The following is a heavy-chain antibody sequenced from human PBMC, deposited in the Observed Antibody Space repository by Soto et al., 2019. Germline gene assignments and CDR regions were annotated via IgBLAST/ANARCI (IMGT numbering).Heavy chain of an antibody. CDR2: ISSSSSTI. CDR3: ARDPYLTGERTDAFDI. D-gene: IGHD7-27*01. CDR1: GFTFSSYS. J-gene: IGHJ3*02. V-gene: IGHV3-48*04. Sequence: GESLKISCAASGFTFSSYSMNWVRQAPGKGLEWVSYISSSSSTIYYADSVKGRFTISRDNAKNSLYLQMNSLRAEDTAVYYCARDPYLTGERTDAFDIWGQGTMVTVSS.